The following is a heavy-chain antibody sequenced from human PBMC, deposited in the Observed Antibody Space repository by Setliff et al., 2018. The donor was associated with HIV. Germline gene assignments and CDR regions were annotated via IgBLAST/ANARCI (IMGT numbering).Heavy chain of an antibody. J-gene: IGHJ4*02. CDR1: GGSFSDYS. CDR3: ARDLREVGGGSYADY. CDR2: ISYSGST. D-gene: IGHD1-26*01. V-gene: IGHV4-34*01. Sequence: SETLSLTCAVYGGSFSDYSWSWIRQPPGKGLEWIGEISYSGSTNYNPSLTSRVPISVDTSKNQFSLKLSSVTAADTAVYYCARDLREVGGGSYADYWGQGTLVTVSS.